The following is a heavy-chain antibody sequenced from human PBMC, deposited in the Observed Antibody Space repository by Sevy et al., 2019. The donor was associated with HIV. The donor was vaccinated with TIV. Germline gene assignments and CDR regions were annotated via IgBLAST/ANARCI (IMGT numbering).Heavy chain of an antibody. CDR1: GDSVSSYRAS. J-gene: IGHJ6*02. CDR3: AERTNDVYYYGMDV. CDR2: TYYRSKWFN. V-gene: IGHV6-1*01. Sequence: SETLSLTCAISGDSVSSYRASWNWIRQSPSRGLEWLGRTYYRSKWFNDYATSVKSRITINADTSMNQFSLQLNSVTPEDTAVYYCAERTNDVYYYGMDVWAQGTTVTVSS.